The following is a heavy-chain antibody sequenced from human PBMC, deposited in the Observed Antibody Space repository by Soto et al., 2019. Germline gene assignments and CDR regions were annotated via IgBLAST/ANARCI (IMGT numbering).Heavy chain of an antibody. Sequence: GGSLRLSCAASGFTFSSYAMSWVRQAPGKGLEWVSAISGSGGSTYYADSVKGRFTISRDNSKNTLYLQMNSLRAEDTAVYYCAKRGGIAAAGPYYYMDVWGKGTTVTVSS. CDR2: ISGSGGST. J-gene: IGHJ6*03. V-gene: IGHV3-23*01. D-gene: IGHD6-13*01. CDR3: AKRGGIAAAGPYYYMDV. CDR1: GFTFSSYA.